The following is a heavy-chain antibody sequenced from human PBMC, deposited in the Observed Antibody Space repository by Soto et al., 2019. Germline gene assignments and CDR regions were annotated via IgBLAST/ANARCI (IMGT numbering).Heavy chain of an antibody. CDR2: IHYTGRI. J-gene: IGHJ4*02. V-gene: IGHV4-61*03. CDR1: GVSVTSGSYY. D-gene: IGHD3-9*01. Sequence: QVQLQESGPGLVKPSETLSLTCTVSGVSVTSGSYYWSWVRQPPGGGLEWMGYIHYTGRISCNPSLKTPVTLSIATSEKLFFLTLSSLTADDTVVYYCARDFGGLGIRRPFDYWGQGTLVAVSS. CDR3: ARDFGGLGIRRPFDY.